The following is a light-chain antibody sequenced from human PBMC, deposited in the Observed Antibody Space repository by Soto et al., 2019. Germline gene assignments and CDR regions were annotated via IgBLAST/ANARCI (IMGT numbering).Light chain of an antibody. Sequence: QSALTRPRSVSGSPGQSVTISCTGTSSDVGGYNSVSWYQQHPDKAPKLMIYDVSKRPSGVPDRFSGSKSGNTASLTISGLQAEDEADYYCCSYAGSYYVFGTGTKVTVL. CDR3: CSYAGSYYV. CDR2: DVS. V-gene: IGLV2-11*01. CDR1: SSDVGGYNS. J-gene: IGLJ1*01.